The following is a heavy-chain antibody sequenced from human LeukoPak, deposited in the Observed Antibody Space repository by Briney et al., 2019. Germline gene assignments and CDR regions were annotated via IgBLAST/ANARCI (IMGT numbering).Heavy chain of an antibody. V-gene: IGHV4-34*01. CDR3: ARVGGIRYQLLPNNWFDP. D-gene: IGHD2-2*01. Sequence: SETLSLTCAVYGGSFSGYYWSWIRQPPGKGLEWIGEINHSGSTNYNPSLKSRVTISVDTSKNQFSLKLSSVTAADTAVYYCARVGGIRYQLLPNNWFDPWGQGTLVTVSS. CDR2: INHSGST. CDR1: GGSFSGYY. J-gene: IGHJ5*02.